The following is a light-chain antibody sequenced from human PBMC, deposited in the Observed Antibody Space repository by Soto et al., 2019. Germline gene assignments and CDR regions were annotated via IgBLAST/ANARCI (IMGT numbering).Light chain of an antibody. CDR2: GGT. Sequence: QSVLTQPPSVSGSPGQRVSISCTESSTNIGAGYGVHWHQQRPGTAPKLLIVGGTIRPSGVPHRFSASTSGTSGSLAITGLQAEDEGDYYCQSYDSTLSARYVFGTGSKVTVL. CDR1: STNIGAGYG. V-gene: IGLV1-40*01. CDR3: QSYDSTLSARYV. J-gene: IGLJ1*01.